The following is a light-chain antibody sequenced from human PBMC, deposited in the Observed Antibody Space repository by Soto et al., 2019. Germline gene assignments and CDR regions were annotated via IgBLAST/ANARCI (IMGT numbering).Light chain of an antibody. CDR3: QQSWT. J-gene: IGKJ1*01. Sequence: DIQMTQSPSTLSASVGDRVTITCRASQSISSWLAWYQQKPGKAPKLLIYKASSLEIGVPSRFSGSGSGTEFTLTISSLQPDDFATYYCQQSWTCGQGTKVEIK. CDR2: KAS. CDR1: QSISSW. V-gene: IGKV1-5*03.